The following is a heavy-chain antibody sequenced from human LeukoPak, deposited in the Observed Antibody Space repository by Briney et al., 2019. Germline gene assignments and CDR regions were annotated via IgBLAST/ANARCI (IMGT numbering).Heavy chain of an antibody. CDR3: ARDLERYSGSYRGCRWFDP. V-gene: IGHV4-59*01. Sequence: ETLSLTCTVSGGSIRSYYWSWIRQPPGKGLEWIGYIYYSGSTNYNPSPKSRVTISVDTSKNQFSLKLSSVTAADTAVYYCARDLERYSGSYRGCRWFDPWGQGTLVTVSS. CDR2: IYYSGST. D-gene: IGHD1-26*01. J-gene: IGHJ5*02. CDR1: GGSIRSYY.